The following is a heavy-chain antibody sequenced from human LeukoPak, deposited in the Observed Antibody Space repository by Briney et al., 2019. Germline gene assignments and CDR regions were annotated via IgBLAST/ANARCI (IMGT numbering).Heavy chain of an antibody. CDR2: IFYSGRN. D-gene: IGHD4-23*01. Sequence: LETLSLTCTVSGGSISTNYWSWIRQPPGKGLEWIGNIFYSGRNNYNPSLKSRVTISVDTSKNQFSLKLSSVTAADTAVYYCARGLYGGTYWGQGTLVTVSS. J-gene: IGHJ4*02. CDR1: GGSISTNY. CDR3: ARGLYGGTY. V-gene: IGHV4-59*08.